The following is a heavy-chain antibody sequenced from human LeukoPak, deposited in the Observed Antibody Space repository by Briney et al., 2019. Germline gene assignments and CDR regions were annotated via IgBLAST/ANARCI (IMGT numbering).Heavy chain of an antibody. CDR2: VYYTGRT. J-gene: IGHJ1*01. D-gene: IGHD1-14*01. CDR1: GASINSSY. CDR3: ARGHENRLRSEYFQH. V-gene: IGHV4-59*08. Sequence: SETLSLTCTVSGASINSSYWSCIRQSPGKGLEWIGYVYYTGRTYYNPSLKSRVTMSLDTSKNQFSLKLSSVTAADTAVYYCARGHENRLRSEYFQHWGQGTLVTVSS.